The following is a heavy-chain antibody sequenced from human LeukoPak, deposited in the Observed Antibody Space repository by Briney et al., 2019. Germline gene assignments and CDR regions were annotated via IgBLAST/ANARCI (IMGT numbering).Heavy chain of an antibody. D-gene: IGHD2-2*01. V-gene: IGHV4-39*07. CDR3: ARDNSYCTSTSCYYNWFDP. CDR2: IYFSGNT. CDR1: GGSISSSSYY. Sequence: SETLSLTCTVSGGSISSSSYYWAWLRQPPGKGLEWIGNIYFSGNTYYNPSLQSRVTMSVDTSKNQFSLKLSSVAAADTAVYYCARDNSYCTSTSCYYNWFDPWGQGTLVTVSS. J-gene: IGHJ5*02.